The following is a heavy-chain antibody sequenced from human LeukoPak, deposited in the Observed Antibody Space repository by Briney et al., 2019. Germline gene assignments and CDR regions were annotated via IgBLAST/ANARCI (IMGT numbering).Heavy chain of an antibody. CDR2: IKQDGSEK. D-gene: IGHD3-3*01. CDR1: GFTFSTYW. J-gene: IGHJ2*01. CDR3: ARAEWSNWYFDL. Sequence: PGGSLRLSCADSGFTFSTYWMNWVRQAPGKGLEWVANIKQDGSEKYYVDSVKGRFTLSRDSAKNSLYLQMNSLRAEDTAVYYCARAEWSNWYFDLWGRGTLVTVSS. V-gene: IGHV3-7*03.